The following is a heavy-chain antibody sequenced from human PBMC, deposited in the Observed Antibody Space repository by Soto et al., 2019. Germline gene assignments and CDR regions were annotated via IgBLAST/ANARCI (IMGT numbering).Heavy chain of an antibody. V-gene: IGHV3-23*01. CDR3: AKDAVYKDGLWLMDH. Sequence: GWSLRLSCAVTGFTLSTYAMTWVRQAPGKGLECVSGVTGSGGQIHYADSVKGRFTISKDISKNILFLQMKSLRADDTAVYYCAKDAVYKDGLWLMDHWGRGTLVTVSS. CDR1: GFTLSTYA. J-gene: IGHJ4*02. CDR2: VTGSGGQI. D-gene: IGHD2-21*01.